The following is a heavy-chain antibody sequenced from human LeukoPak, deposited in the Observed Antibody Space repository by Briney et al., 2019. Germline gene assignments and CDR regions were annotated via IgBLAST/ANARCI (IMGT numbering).Heavy chain of an antibody. CDR1: GYSITSGYY. J-gene: IGHJ3*02. CDR3: ARHSRRCSSTTCYTGAFDI. V-gene: IGHV4-38-2*02. CDR2: VYHSGDT. Sequence: PSETLSLTCTISGYSITSGYYWGWIRQPPGKGLECIGSVYHSGDTYYNPSLKSRVTISVDTSENQFSLKLPSVTAADTALYFCARHSRRCSSTTCYTGAFDIWGPGTVVTVSS. D-gene: IGHD2-2*02.